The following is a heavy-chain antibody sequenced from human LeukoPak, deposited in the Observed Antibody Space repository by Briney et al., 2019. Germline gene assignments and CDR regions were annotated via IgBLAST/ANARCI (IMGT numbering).Heavy chain of an antibody. CDR2: IIPIFGTA. Sequence: SVKVSCKASGGTFSSYAISWVRQAPGQGLEWMGGIIPIFGTANYAQKFQGRVTITTDESTSTAYMELSSLRSEDTAVYYCARVRHDSCGYYYFDYWGQGTLVTVSS. CDR1: GGTFSSYA. D-gene: IGHD3-22*01. J-gene: IGHJ4*02. V-gene: IGHV1-69*05. CDR3: ARVRHDSCGYYYFDY.